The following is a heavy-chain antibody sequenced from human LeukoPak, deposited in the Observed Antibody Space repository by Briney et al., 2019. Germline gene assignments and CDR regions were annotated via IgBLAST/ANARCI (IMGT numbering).Heavy chain of an antibody. CDR3: ASSSSQVDWFDP. Sequence: SETLSLTCTVSGYSISSGYYWGWIRQPPGKGLEWIGSIYHSGSTYYNPSLKSRVTISVDTSKNQFSLKLSSVTAADTAVYYCASSSSQVDWFDPWGQGTLVTVSS. CDR2: IYHSGST. D-gene: IGHD6-6*01. CDR1: GYSISSGYY. V-gene: IGHV4-38-2*02. J-gene: IGHJ5*02.